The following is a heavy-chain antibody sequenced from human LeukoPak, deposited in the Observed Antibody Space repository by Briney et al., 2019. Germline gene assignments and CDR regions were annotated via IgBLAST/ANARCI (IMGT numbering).Heavy chain of an antibody. CDR1: GGSIISYY. Sequence: SETLSLTCTVSGGSIISYYWSWIRQPPGKGLEWIGSVSYNGDTNYNPSLKSRVTISVDTSKNQFSLKLSTVTAADTGVYYCASAPDGSGYDWFGPWGQGTLVTVSS. V-gene: IGHV4-59*08. D-gene: IGHD3-22*01. J-gene: IGHJ5*02. CDR2: VSYNGDT. CDR3: ASAPDGSGYDWFGP.